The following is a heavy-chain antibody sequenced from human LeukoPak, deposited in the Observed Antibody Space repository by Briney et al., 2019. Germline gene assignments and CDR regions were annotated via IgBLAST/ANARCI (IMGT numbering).Heavy chain of an antibody. CDR2: IYHSGST. D-gene: IGHD5-24*01. V-gene: IGHV4-59*12. J-gene: IGHJ4*02. CDR1: GGSISSYY. CDR3: ATRDGYNFGTDY. Sequence: SETLSLTCTVSGGSISSYYWSWIRQPPGKGLEWIGYIYHSGSTYYNPSLKSRVTISVDRSKNQFSLKLSSVTAADTAVYYCATRDGYNFGTDYWGQGTLVTVSS.